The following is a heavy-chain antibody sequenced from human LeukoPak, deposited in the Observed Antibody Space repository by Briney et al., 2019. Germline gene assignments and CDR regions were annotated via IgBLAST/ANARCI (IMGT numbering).Heavy chain of an antibody. J-gene: IGHJ4*02. D-gene: IGHD6-19*01. Sequence: GASVKVSCKASGGTFSSYAISWVRQAPGQGLEWMGGIIPIFGTANYAQKFQGRVTITADKSTSTACMELSSLRSEDTAVYYCASSLAVAGTEADYWGQGTLVTVSS. V-gene: IGHV1-69*06. CDR1: GGTFSSYA. CDR3: ASSLAVAGTEADY. CDR2: IIPIFGTA.